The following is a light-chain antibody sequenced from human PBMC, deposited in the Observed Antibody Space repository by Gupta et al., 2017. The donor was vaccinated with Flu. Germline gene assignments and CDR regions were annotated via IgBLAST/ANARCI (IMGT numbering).Light chain of an antibody. CDR2: SNN. V-gene: IGLV1-44*01. CDR3: ATWDHSLNGVV. J-gene: IGLJ2*01. Sequence: SVATQPPSASRTPGQRVTLSCSGGSSSIGRNAVNWYQQLPGTAPKLLIYSNNQRPSGVPVRFSGSKSGTSASLAISGLQAEDEAHYYCATWDHSLNGVVFGGGTKLTVL. CDR1: SSSIGRNA.